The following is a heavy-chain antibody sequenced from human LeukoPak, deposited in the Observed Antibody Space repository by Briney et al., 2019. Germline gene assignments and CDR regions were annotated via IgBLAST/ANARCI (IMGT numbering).Heavy chain of an antibody. CDR3: ARGRTRASSSGWFDP. CDR2: INPNSGGT. CDR1: GYTFTSYG. Sequence: GASVKVSCKASGYTFTSYGISWVRQAPGQGLEWMGWINPNSGGTNYAQKFQGRVTMTRDTSISTACMELSRLRSDDTAVYYCARGRTRASSSGWFDPWGQGTLVTVSS. V-gene: IGHV1-2*02. J-gene: IGHJ5*02. D-gene: IGHD6-6*01.